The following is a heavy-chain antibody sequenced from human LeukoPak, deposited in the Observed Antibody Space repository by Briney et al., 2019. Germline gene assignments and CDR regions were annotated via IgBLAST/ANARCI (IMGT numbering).Heavy chain of an antibody. V-gene: IGHV4-31*03. D-gene: IGHD4-11*01. CDR2: IYYSGST. CDR3: ARAVTTSSRWFDP. Sequence: PSETLSLPCTVSGGSISSGGYYWSWIRQHPGKGLEWIGYIYYSGSTYYNPSLKSRVTISVDTSKNQFSLKLSSVTAADTAVYYCARAVTTSSRWFDPWGQGTLVTVSS. CDR1: GGSISSGGYY. J-gene: IGHJ5*02.